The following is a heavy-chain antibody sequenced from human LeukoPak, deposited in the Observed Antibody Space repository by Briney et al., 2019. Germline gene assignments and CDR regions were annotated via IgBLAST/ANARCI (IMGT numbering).Heavy chain of an antibody. Sequence: SETLSLTCAVYGGPFSGYYWNWIRQPPGKGLEWIGEINHSGSTNYNPSLKSRVTISVDASKNQFSLKLSSVTAAGTAVYYCARRSMVRGVNWDYWGQGTLVTVSS. V-gene: IGHV4-34*01. CDR1: GGPFSGYY. CDR3: ARRSMVRGVNWDY. D-gene: IGHD3-10*01. CDR2: INHSGST. J-gene: IGHJ4*02.